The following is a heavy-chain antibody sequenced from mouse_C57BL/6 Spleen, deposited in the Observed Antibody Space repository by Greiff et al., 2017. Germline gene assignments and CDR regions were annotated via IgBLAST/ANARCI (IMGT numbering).Heavy chain of an antibody. Sequence: QVQLKQPGAELVRPGSSVKLSCKASGYTFTSYWMDWVKQRPGQGLEWIGNIYPSDSETHYNQKFKDKATLTVDKSSSTAYMQLSSLTSEDSAVYYCARRTTVVAEDYWGQGTTLTVSS. CDR3: ARRTTVVAEDY. V-gene: IGHV1-61*01. CDR2: IYPSDSET. D-gene: IGHD1-1*01. J-gene: IGHJ2*01. CDR1: GYTFTSYW.